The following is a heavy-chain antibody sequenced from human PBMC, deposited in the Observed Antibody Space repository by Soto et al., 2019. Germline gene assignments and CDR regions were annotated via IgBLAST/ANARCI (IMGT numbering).Heavy chain of an antibody. CDR1: GFSLSTSGMR. V-gene: IGHV2-70*04. CDR2: IDWDDDK. J-gene: IGHJ4*02. CDR3: ARMFHCSGGTCPFDY. D-gene: IGHD2-15*01. Sequence: SGPKLVNPTPTLTLTCTFSGFSLSTSGMRVSWIRQPPGKALEWLARIDWDDDKFYNTSLKTRLTISKDSSKNQVVLTMTNMDPVDTATYYCARMFHCSGGTCPFDYWGQGALVTVSS.